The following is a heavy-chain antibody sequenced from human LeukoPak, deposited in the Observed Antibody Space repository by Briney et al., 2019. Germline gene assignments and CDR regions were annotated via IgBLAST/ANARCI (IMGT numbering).Heavy chain of an antibody. CDR2: INPNSGGT. CDR1: GYTFTGYY. J-gene: IGHJ4*02. CDR3: ARDRGYSYGLVFFDY. Sequence: ASVKVSCKASGYTFTGYYMHWVRQAPGQGLEWMGWINPNSGGTNYAQKFQGWVTMTRDTSISTAYMELSRLRSDDTAVYYYARDRGYSYGLVFFDYWGQGTLVTVSS. V-gene: IGHV1-2*04. D-gene: IGHD5-18*01.